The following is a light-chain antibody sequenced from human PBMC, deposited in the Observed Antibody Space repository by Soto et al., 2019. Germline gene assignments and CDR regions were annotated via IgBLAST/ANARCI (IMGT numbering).Light chain of an antibody. CDR3: QSYDSSLSGSV. CDR2: DNN. J-gene: IGLJ2*01. CDR1: SSNIGAGYD. V-gene: IGLV1-40*01. Sequence: QPVLTQPPSMSGAPGQRVTISCTGSSSNIGAGYDVHWYQQLPGTAPKLLIFDNNNRPSGVPDRFSGSKSGTSASLAITGLQAEDEADYYCQSYDSSLSGSVFGGGTQLTVL.